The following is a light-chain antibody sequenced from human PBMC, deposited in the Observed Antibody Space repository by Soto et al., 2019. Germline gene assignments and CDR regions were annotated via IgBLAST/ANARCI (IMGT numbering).Light chain of an antibody. CDR1: QSISSR. V-gene: IGKV1-5*01. CDR3: QQYNSYSPRT. CDR2: DAS. Sequence: DIQLTQSHSTLSASVGDSVTLTCLASQSISSRLAWYQQKPGKAPKLLIYDASSLESGVPSRFSGSGSGTEFTLSISSLQPDDFATYYCQQYNSYSPRTFGQGTKVDI. J-gene: IGKJ1*01.